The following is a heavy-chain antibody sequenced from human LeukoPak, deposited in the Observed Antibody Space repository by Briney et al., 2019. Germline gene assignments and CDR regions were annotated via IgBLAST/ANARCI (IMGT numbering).Heavy chain of an antibody. D-gene: IGHD3-9*01. V-gene: IGHV1-2*02. CDR2: INPNSGGT. Sequence: GASVKVSCKASGYTFTGYYMHWVRQAPGQGLEWMGWINPNSGGTNYAQKFQGRVTMTRDTSISTAYMELSRLRSDYTAVYYCARADILTGYSIIALDYWGQGTLVTVSS. J-gene: IGHJ4*02. CDR1: GYTFTGYY. CDR3: ARADILTGYSIIALDY.